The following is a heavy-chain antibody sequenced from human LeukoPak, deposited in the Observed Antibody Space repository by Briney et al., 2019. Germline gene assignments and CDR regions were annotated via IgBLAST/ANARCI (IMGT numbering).Heavy chain of an antibody. CDR1: GGTFSSYA. CDR3: ARDDSYLPGGSYYFDY. CDR2: IIPIFGTA. Sequence: ASVKVSCMASGGTFSSYAISWVRQAPGQGLEWMGGIIPIFGTANYAQKFQGRVTITADESTSTAYMELSSLRSEDTAVYYCARDDSYLPGGSYYFDYWGRGTLVTVSS. D-gene: IGHD3-16*01. J-gene: IGHJ4*02. V-gene: IGHV1-69*01.